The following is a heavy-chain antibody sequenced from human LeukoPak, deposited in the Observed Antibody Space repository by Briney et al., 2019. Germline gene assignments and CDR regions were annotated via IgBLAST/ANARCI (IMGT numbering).Heavy chain of an antibody. Sequence: SETLSLTCTVSGGSISSSSYYWGWIRQPPGKGLEWIGSIYYSGSTYYNPSLKSRVTISVDTSKNQFSLKLSSVTAADTAVYYCARAAWLDYYFDYWGQGTLVTVSS. V-gene: IGHV4-39*07. CDR3: ARAAWLDYYFDY. CDR2: IYYSGST. D-gene: IGHD5-18*01. J-gene: IGHJ4*02. CDR1: GGSISSSSYY.